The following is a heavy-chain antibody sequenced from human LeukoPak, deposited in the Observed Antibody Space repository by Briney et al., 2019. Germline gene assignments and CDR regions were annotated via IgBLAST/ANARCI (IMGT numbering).Heavy chain of an antibody. V-gene: IGHV3-23*01. D-gene: IGHD3-22*01. Sequence: PGGSLRLSCAASGFTFSSYAMSWVRQAPGKGLEWVSAISGSGGSTYYADSVKGRFTVSRDNSKNTLYLQMNSLRAEDTAVYYCAKSYYDSSGYYHFDYWGQGTLVTVCS. CDR2: ISGSGGST. J-gene: IGHJ4*02. CDR3: AKSYYDSSGYYHFDY. CDR1: GFTFSSYA.